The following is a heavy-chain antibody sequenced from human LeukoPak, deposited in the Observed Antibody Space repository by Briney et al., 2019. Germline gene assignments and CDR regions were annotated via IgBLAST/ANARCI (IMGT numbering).Heavy chain of an antibody. CDR3: ARDRGGTGTPYYYGMDV. CDR2: IHYSGNT. D-gene: IGHD1-7*01. V-gene: IGHV4-39*07. CDR1: GGSTSSSNYY. Sequence: SETLSLTCTVSGGSTSSSNYYWGWIRQPPGKGLEWIGGIHYSGNTYYNPSLKSRVTISVDTSKNQFSLKVSSVTAADTAVYYCARDRGGTGTPYYYGMDVWGQGTTVTVSS. J-gene: IGHJ6*02.